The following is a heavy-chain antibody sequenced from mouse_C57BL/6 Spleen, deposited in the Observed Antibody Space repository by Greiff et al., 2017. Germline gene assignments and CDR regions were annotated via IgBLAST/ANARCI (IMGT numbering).Heavy chain of an antibody. V-gene: IGHV5-17*01. CDR1: GFTFSDYG. CDR3: ARPGGYYVYFDV. CDR2: ISSGSSTS. D-gene: IGHD2-3*01. Sequence: EVQGVESGGGLVKPGGSLKLSCAASGFTFSDYGMHWVRQAPEKGLEWVAYISSGSSTSYYADTVKGRFTISRDNAKNTLFLQMTSLRSEDTAMYYCARPGGYYVYFDVWGTGTTVTVSS. J-gene: IGHJ1*03.